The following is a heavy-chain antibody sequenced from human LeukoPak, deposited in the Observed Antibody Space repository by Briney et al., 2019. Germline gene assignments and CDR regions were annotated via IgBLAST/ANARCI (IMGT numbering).Heavy chain of an antibody. V-gene: IGHV3-30*03. Sequence: GGSLRLSCAASGFTFSSYGMHWVRQAPGKGLEWVAVISYDGSNKYYADSVKGRFTISRDNSKNTLYLQMNSLRAEDTAVYYCARETLTYYYGSGSYHFDYWGQGTLVTVSS. D-gene: IGHD3-10*01. CDR2: ISYDGSNK. CDR3: ARETLTYYYGSGSYHFDY. J-gene: IGHJ4*02. CDR1: GFTFSSYG.